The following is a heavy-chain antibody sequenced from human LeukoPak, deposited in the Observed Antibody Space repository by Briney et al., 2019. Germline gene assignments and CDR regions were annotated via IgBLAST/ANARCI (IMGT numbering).Heavy chain of an antibody. CDR3: AREHIAAAANWFDP. CDR1: GFTFDDYG. J-gene: IGHJ5*02. D-gene: IGHD6-13*01. Sequence: GGSLRLSCAASGFTFDDYGMSWVRQAPGKGLESVSGINWNGGSTGYADSVKGRFTISRDNAKNSLYLQMNSLRAEDTALYHCAREHIAAAANWFDPWGQGTLVTVSS. CDR2: INWNGGST. V-gene: IGHV3-20*01.